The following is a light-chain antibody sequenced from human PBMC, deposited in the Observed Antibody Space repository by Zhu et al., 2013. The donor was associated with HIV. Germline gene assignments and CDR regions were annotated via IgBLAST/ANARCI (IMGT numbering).Light chain of an antibody. CDR2: DAS. V-gene: IGKV3-20*01. Sequence: EIVLTQSPGTLSLSPGERATLSCRASQSISTTYLAWYQQKPGQAPRLLIYDASSRATGIPDRFSGSGSGTDFTLTLSRLEPEDFAVYYCQQYGSSPYTFGQGTKLEIK. J-gene: IGKJ2*01. CDR3: QQYGSSPYT. CDR1: QSISTTY.